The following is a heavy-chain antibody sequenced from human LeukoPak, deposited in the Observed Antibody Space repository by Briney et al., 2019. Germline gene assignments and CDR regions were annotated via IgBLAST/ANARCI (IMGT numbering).Heavy chain of an antibody. CDR2: IYTSGST. CDR1: GGSISSYY. V-gene: IGHV4-4*07. D-gene: IGHD3-10*01. Sequence: SETLSLTCTVSGGSISSYYWSWIRQPAGKGLEWIGRIYTSGSTNYNPSLKSRVTMSVDTSKNQFSLKLSSVTAADTAVYYCAREALLWFGESPPLYGMDVWGQGTTVTVFS. J-gene: IGHJ6*02. CDR3: AREALLWFGESPPLYGMDV.